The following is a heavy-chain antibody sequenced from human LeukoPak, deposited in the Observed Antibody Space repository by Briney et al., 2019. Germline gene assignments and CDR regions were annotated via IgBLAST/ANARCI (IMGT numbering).Heavy chain of an antibody. CDR2: GYYSGST. V-gene: IGHV4-59*01. J-gene: IGHJ3*02. CDR3: ARVKSEIQLWFFAFDI. CDR1: SISSYY. Sequence: SISSYYWSWIXQPPGKGLEWIGYGYYSGSTNYNPSLKSRVTISVDTSKNQFSLKLSSVTAADTAVYYCARVKSEIQLWFFAFDIWGQGTMVTVSS. D-gene: IGHD5-18*01.